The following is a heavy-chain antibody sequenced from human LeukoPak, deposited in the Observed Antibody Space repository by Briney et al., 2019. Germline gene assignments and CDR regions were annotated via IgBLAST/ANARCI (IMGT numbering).Heavy chain of an antibody. CDR3: AAYDSSGYYYNYFDY. D-gene: IGHD3-22*01. CDR1: GDSISSGDYY. CDR2: ISSSGST. V-gene: IGHV4-61*02. J-gene: IGHJ4*02. Sequence: SETLSLTCTVSGDSISSGDYYWSWIRQPAGKGLEWIGRISSSGSTNYNPSLKSRVTISVDTSKNQFSLKLSSVTAADTAVYYCAAYDSSGYYYNYFDYWGQGTLVTVSS.